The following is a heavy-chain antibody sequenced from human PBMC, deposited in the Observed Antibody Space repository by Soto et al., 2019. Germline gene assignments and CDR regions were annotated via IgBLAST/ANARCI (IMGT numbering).Heavy chain of an antibody. CDR2: IYYSGST. J-gene: IGHJ2*01. CDR1: GGSISSGDYY. V-gene: IGHV4-30-4*01. Sequence: QVQLQESGPGLVKPSQTLSLTCTVSGGSISSGDYYWSWIRQPPGKGLEWIGYIYYSGSTYYNPSVRSQVTISLDTSKTQFSLKLSSVTAADTAVYYCARAMNPYWYFDLSGRGTLVTVSS. CDR3: ARAMNPYWYFDL.